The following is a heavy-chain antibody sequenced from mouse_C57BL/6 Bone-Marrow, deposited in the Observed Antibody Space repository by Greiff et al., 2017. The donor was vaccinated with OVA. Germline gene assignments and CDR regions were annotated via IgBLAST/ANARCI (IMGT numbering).Heavy chain of an antibody. CDR3: ARGGSRDY. CDR1: GYTFTDYN. J-gene: IGHJ2*01. CDR2: INPNNGGT. Sequence: EVKLMESGPELVKPGASVKIPCKASGYTFTDYNMDWVKQSHGKSLEWIGDINPNNGGTICNQKFKGKATLTVDKSSSTAYMELRSLTSEDTAVYYCARGGSRDYWGQGTTLTVSS. D-gene: IGHD3-3*01. V-gene: IGHV1-18*01.